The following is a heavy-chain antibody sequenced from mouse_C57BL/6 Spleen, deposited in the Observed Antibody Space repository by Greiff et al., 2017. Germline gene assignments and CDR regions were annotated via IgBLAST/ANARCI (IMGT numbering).Heavy chain of an antibody. CDR3: ARDYYSNYDYAMDY. J-gene: IGHJ4*01. CDR1: GYTFTDYY. CDR2: IYPGSGNT. Sequence: QVQLQQSGAELVRPGDSVKLSCKASGYTFTDYYINWVKQRPGQGLEWIARIYPGSGNTYYNEKFKGKATLTAEKSSSTAYMQLSSLTSEDSAVYFCARDYYSNYDYAMDYWGQGTSVTVSS. D-gene: IGHD2-5*01. V-gene: IGHV1-76*01.